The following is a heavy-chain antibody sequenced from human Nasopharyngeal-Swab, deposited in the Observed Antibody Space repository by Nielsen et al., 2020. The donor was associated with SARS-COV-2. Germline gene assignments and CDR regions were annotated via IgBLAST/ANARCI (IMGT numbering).Heavy chain of an antibody. J-gene: IGHJ4*02. CDR3: AKDLGYCSSTSCAAGSFDY. Sequence: LKISCAASGFTFSSYGMHWVRQAPGKGLEWVAFIRYDGSNKYYADSVKGRFTISRDNSKNTLYLQMNSLRAEDTAVYYCAKDLGYCSSTSCAAGSFDYWGQGTLVTVSS. D-gene: IGHD2-2*01. CDR2: IRYDGSNK. V-gene: IGHV3-30*02. CDR1: GFTFSSYG.